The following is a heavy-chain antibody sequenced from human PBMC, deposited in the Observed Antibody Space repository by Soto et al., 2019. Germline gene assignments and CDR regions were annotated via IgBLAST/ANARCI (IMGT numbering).Heavy chain of an antibody. J-gene: IGHJ3*02. Sequence: PSETLSLSCAVSGCSISTENWWIWVRQPPGKGLEWIGEIYHGGGARYNPSLRRRVTISVDKSKNQFSLNLSSVTAADTAVYYCARLIMSANSFDIWGQGTMVT. V-gene: IGHV4-4*02. CDR2: IYHGGGA. CDR1: GCSISTENW. CDR3: ARLIMSANSFDI. D-gene: IGHD2-8*01.